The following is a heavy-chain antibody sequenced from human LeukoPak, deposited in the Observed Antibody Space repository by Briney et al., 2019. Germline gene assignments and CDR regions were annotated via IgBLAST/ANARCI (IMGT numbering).Heavy chain of an antibody. J-gene: IGHJ4*02. Sequence: PGGSLRLSCAASGFTFSRYSMNWVRQAPGKGLEWVSSMSVNSGLIYYADSVKGRFTVSRDNARNSLYLQMHSLRAEDTAVYYCAREFEGVASGAGHWGQGTLVTVSS. CDR1: GFTFSRYS. CDR2: MSVNSGLI. V-gene: IGHV3-21*01. CDR3: AREFEGVASGAGH. D-gene: IGHD1-26*01.